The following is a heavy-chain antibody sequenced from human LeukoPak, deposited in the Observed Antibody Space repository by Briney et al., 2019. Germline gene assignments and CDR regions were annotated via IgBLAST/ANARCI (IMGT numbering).Heavy chain of an antibody. D-gene: IGHD3-16*01. CDR2: NNSDGSST. CDR3: ARMGHVGYGMDV. Sequence: GGSLRLSCAASGFTFSSYWMHWVRQAPGKGLVWVSRNNSDGSSTSYADSVKGRFTISRDNAKNTLYLQMNSLRAEDTAVYYCARMGHVGYGMDVWGQGTTVTVSS. V-gene: IGHV3-74*01. J-gene: IGHJ6*02. CDR1: GFTFSSYW.